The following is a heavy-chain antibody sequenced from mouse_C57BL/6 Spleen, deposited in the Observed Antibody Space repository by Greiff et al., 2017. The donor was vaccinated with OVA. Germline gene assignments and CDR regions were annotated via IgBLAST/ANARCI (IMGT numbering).Heavy chain of an antibody. D-gene: IGHD1-1*01. CDR1: GYAFTNYL. V-gene: IGHV1-54*01. CDR3: ERWGYYGSRNWYFDV. J-gene: IGHJ1*03. Sequence: QVQLKESGAELVRPGTSVKVSCKASGYAFTNYLIEWVKQRPGQGLEWIGVINPGSGGTNYNEKFKGKATLTADKSSSTAYMQLSSLTSEDSAVYVCERWGYYGSRNWYFDVWGTGTTVTVSS. CDR2: INPGSGGT.